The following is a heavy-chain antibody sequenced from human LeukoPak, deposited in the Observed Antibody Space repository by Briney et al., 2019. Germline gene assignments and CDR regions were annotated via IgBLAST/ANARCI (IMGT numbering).Heavy chain of an antibody. Sequence: PGGSLRLSCAASGFTFSSHWMHWVRQVPGKGLVWVSCLNGDGSRTSYADSVKGRFTISRDNAKNTLYLQMNSLRAEDTAAYYCAGDRGAAAADYWGQGTLVTVSS. J-gene: IGHJ4*02. CDR2: LNGDGSRT. V-gene: IGHV3-74*01. CDR3: AGDRGAAAADY. CDR1: GFTFSSHW. D-gene: IGHD6-13*01.